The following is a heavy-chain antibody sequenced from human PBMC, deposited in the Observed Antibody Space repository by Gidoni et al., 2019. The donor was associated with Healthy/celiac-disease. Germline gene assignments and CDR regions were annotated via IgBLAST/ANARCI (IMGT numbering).Heavy chain of an antibody. V-gene: IGHV3-23*01. CDR3: AKQPHYDILTGYHKKNWFDP. CDR2: ISGRGGST. Sequence: EVQLLESGGGLVQPGGSLSLSCAASGFTFSSYAMSWVRQAPGQGLGWYSAISGRGGSTYYADSVKGRFTISRDNSKNTLYLQMNSLRAEDTAVYYCAKQPHYDILTGYHKKNWFDPWGQGTLVTVSS. CDR1: GFTFSSYA. J-gene: IGHJ5*02. D-gene: IGHD3-9*01.